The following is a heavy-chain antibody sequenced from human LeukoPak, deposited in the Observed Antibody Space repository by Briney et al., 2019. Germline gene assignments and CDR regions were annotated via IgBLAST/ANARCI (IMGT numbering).Heavy chain of an antibody. CDR3: AKDGLYYDGSEHVYYFDS. CDR1: GLTFSRSA. CDR2: INYSGGAT. J-gene: IGHJ4*02. V-gene: IGHV3-23*01. D-gene: IGHD3-22*01. Sequence: GGSLRLSCAASGLTFSRSAMTWVRLGPRTGLQFVASINYSGGATNYADSVKGRFTISRDNYKNTLYLQMNSLRAEDTALYYCAKDGLYYDGSEHVYYFDSWGQGTLVTVSS.